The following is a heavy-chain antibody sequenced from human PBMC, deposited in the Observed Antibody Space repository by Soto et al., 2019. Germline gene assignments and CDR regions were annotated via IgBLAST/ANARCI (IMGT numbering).Heavy chain of an antibody. Sequence: SETLSLTCTVSGGSISSYYWSWIRQPPGKGLEWIGYIYYSGSTNYNPSLKSRVTISVDTSKNQFSLKLSSVTAADTAVYYCARAYYDFWSGYYRDYYYYGMDVWGQGTTVTVS. V-gene: IGHV4-59*01. D-gene: IGHD3-3*01. J-gene: IGHJ6*02. CDR3: ARAYYDFWSGYYRDYYYYGMDV. CDR1: GGSISSYY. CDR2: IYYSGST.